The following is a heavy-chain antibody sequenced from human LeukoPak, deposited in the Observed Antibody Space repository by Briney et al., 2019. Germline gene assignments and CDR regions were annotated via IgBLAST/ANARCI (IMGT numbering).Heavy chain of an antibody. CDR1: GGTFSSYA. CDR2: IIPIVGTT. V-gene: IGHV1-69*13. CDR3: ARGGYYYDSSGYSHLPDY. J-gene: IGHJ4*02. Sequence: GASVNVSCKASGGTFSSYALSWVRQAPGQGLEWMGGIIPIVGTTNYAQMFQGRVTITADESTSTAYMELSSLRSEDTAVYYCARGGYYYDSSGYSHLPDYWGQGTLVTVSA. D-gene: IGHD3-22*01.